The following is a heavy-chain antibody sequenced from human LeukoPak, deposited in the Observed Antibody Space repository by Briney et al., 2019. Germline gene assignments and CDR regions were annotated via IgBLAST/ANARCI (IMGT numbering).Heavy chain of an antibody. CDR2: IRYDGSKK. CDR3: ARDLRDNYTIDY. Sequence: PGGSLRLSCAASGFTFSSYGMHWVRQAPGKGLQWVAFIRYDGSKKYYADSVKGRVTISRDNSKSTLYLQMNSLRAEDTALYYCARDLRDNYTIDYWGQGTLVTVSS. CDR1: GFTFSSYG. V-gene: IGHV3-30*02. D-gene: IGHD4-11*01. J-gene: IGHJ4*02.